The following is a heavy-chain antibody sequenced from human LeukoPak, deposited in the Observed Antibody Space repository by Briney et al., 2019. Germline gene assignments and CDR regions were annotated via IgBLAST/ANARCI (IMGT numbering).Heavy chain of an antibody. CDR3: AREYYYDSSGYYPDY. D-gene: IGHD3-22*01. CDR2: IYSGGST. Sequence: GGSLRLSCAASGFTFSSYAMSWVRQAPGKGLEWVSVIYSGGSTYYADSVKGRFTISRDNSKNTLYLQMNSLRAEDTAVYYCAREYYYDSSGYYPDYWGQGTLVTVSS. V-gene: IGHV3-66*01. CDR1: GFTFSSYA. J-gene: IGHJ4*02.